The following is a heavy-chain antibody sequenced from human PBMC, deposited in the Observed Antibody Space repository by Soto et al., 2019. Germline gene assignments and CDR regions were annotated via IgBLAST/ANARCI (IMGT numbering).Heavy chain of an antibody. V-gene: IGHV3-30*18. D-gene: IGHD3-10*01. J-gene: IGHJ6*02. CDR3: AKVHVPRAFYYYAMDV. CDR1: RFIFSRYA. CDR2: ISYDGNNK. Sequence: QVQLVESGGGVVQPGRSLRLSCAASRFIFSRYAMHWVRQAPGKGLEWVAVISYDGNNKYYTDSVKGRFTISRDNSKNTLYLQMNSLRAEDTAVYYCAKVHVPRAFYYYAMDVWGQGTTVTVSS.